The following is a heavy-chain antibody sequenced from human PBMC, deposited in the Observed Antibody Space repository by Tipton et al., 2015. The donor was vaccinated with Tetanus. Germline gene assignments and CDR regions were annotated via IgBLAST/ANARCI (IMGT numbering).Heavy chain of an antibody. CDR1: GFTFGDFA. D-gene: IGHD3-10*01. Sequence: LRLSCTGSGFTFGDFAVSWLRQAPGKGLEWIGYVYYTGSTDYNPSLKSRVTISVDTSKSQFSLRLTSVTAADTAVYYCARSKLLWFGESLSGFDSWGQGTLVTVSA. CDR3: ARSKLLWFGESLSGFDS. V-gene: IGHV4-59*01. CDR2: VYYTGST. J-gene: IGHJ4*02.